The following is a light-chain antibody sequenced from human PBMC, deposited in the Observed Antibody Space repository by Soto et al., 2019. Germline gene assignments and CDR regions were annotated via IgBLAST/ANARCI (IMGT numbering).Light chain of an antibody. CDR1: ISDVGAYNF. Sequence: HSALTQPRSFSGAPGQSVTISCTGTISDVGAYNFVSWYQQHPGKAPKLIIYDVTKWPSGVPHRFSGSKSGNTASLTISGLQAEDEAEYYCCSYAGSYTHVFGTGTKVTVL. J-gene: IGLJ1*01. CDR3: CSYAGSYTHV. V-gene: IGLV2-11*01. CDR2: DVT.